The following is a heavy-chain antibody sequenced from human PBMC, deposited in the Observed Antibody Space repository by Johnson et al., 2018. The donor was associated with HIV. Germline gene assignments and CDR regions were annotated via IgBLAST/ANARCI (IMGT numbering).Heavy chain of an antibody. V-gene: IGHV3-15*01. D-gene: IGHD1-26*01. J-gene: IGHJ3*01. CDR2: IKREVDGGTT. CDR3: TTRLNSGTYWGNYDFDV. CDR1: GLTLRNAW. Sequence: VQLVESGGGLVPPGGSLIISCSGSGLTLRNAWMTWVRQAPGKGLEWVGHIKREVDGGTTDYTAPVKGRFTILRDDSKNILYLQMNNLKAEDTDLYYCTTRLNSGTYWGNYDFDVWGQGTMVTVSS.